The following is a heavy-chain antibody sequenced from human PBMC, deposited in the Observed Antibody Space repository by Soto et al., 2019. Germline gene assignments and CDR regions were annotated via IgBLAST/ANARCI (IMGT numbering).Heavy chain of an antibody. V-gene: IGHV4-61*01. J-gene: IGHJ4*02. CDR3: ARSYDILTGPHFDF. D-gene: IGHD3-9*01. CDR2: VYYSGST. CDR1: GDSVSSSNYH. Sequence: SETLSLTCNVSGDSVSSSNYHWSWIRLPPGKGLEWIGYVYYSGSTNSNPSLKGRVTISVDTSKNQFSLKLSSVTAADTALYYCARSYDILTGPHFDFWGQGTLVTVSS.